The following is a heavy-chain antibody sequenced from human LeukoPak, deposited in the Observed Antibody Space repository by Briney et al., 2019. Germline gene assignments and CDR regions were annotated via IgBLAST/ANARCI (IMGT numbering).Heavy chain of an antibody. V-gene: IGHV1-18*04. CDR3: ARGAYRYDFLFDH. CDR2: ISAYNGNT. D-gene: IGHD5-18*01. Sequence: ASVKVSCKASGYTFTSYYLHWVRQAPGQGLEWMGWISAYNGNTDYAQKLQGRVTMTTDTSTSTAYMELRSLRSDDTAVYYCARGAYRYDFLFDHWGQGTLVTVSS. CDR1: GYTFTSYY. J-gene: IGHJ4*02.